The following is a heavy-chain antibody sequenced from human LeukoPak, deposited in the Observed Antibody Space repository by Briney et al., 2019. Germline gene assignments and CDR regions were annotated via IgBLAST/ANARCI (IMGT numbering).Heavy chain of an antibody. CDR2: ISSSGSTI. Sequence: GGSLRLSCAASGFTFSSYEMNWVRQAPGKGLEWVSYISSSGSTIYYADSVKGRFTISKDNAKNSLYLQMNSLRAEDTAVYYCAELGITMIGGVWSKGTTVTISS. CDR3: AELGITMIGGV. V-gene: IGHV3-48*03. D-gene: IGHD3-10*02. CDR1: GFTFSSYE. J-gene: IGHJ6*04.